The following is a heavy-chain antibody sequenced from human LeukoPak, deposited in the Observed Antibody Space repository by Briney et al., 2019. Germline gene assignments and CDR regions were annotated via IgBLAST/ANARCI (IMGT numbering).Heavy chain of an antibody. V-gene: IGHV4-59*12. CDR1: GGSISSYY. Sequence: PSETLSLTCTVSGGSISSYYWSWIRQPPGKGLEWIGYIYYSGSTNYNPSLKSRVTISVDTSKNQFSLKLSSVTAADTAVYYCARGRRGYSGYDSASPFDYWGQGTLVTVSS. CDR3: ARGRRGYSGYDSASPFDY. D-gene: IGHD5-12*01. CDR2: IYYSGST. J-gene: IGHJ4*02.